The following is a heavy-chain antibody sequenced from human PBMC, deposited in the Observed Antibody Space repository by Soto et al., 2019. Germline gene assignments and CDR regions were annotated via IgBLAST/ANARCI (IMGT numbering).Heavy chain of an antibody. J-gene: IGHJ4*02. CDR1: GGSISRGAYF. V-gene: IGHV4-31*03. Sequence: QVHLQESGPGQVRPSQTLSLSCSVSGGSISRGAYFWTWIRQFPGKGLEWIEYISYTGATYYNPSLKSRVTILADTSKNQFSRKLISGTAADTAVYYCARGGPVSVSPAWQLLGYFDYWGQGTLVTVSS. CDR3: ARGGPVSVSPAWQLLGYFDY. CDR2: ISYTGAT. D-gene: IGHD2-15*01.